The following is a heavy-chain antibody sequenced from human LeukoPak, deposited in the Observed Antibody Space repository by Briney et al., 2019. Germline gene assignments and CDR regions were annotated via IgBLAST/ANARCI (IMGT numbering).Heavy chain of an antibody. CDR3: ARSLTLGYYYYYMDV. CDR1: GGSISSSNW. CDR2: IYHSGST. V-gene: IGHV4-4*02. D-gene: IGHD7-27*01. J-gene: IGHJ6*03. Sequence: PSGTLSLTCAVSGGSISSSNWWSWVRQPPGKGLEWIGEIYHSGSTNYNPSLKSRVTISVDKSKNQFSLKLSSVTAADTAVYYCARSLTLGYYYYYMDVWGKGTTVTISS.